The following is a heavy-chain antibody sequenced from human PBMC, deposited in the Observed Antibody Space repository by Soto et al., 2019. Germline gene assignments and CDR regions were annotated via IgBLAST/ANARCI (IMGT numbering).Heavy chain of an antibody. CDR1: GYDLTAYD. CDR3: GRGPSPRAPAGGTPYYYAMDV. D-gene: IGHD6-13*01. Sequence: ASVKVSCKASGYDLTAYDINWVRQATRQGLEWMGWMNPINGATGSARRFQGRVSMTRNTATGTAYLELTSLRSDDSAVYYCGRGPSPRAPAGGTPYYYAMDVWGQGTTVTVSS. J-gene: IGHJ6*02. V-gene: IGHV1-8*02. CDR2: MNPINGAT.